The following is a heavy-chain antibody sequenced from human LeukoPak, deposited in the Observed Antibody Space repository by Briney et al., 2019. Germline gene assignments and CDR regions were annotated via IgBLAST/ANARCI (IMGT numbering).Heavy chain of an antibody. V-gene: IGHV5-51*01. D-gene: IGHD3-22*01. CDR1: GYSFTNYW. CDR3: ARPSRGGFHYDSSGYYSYFYGMDV. Sequence: GESLKISCKGPGYSFTNYWIGWVRQMPGKGLEWMGIIYPGDSDTRYSPSFQSQATISADKSVSTAYLQWSSLTASDTAMYYCARPSRGGFHYDSSGYYSYFYGMDVWGQGTTVTVSS. CDR2: IYPGDSDT. J-gene: IGHJ6*02.